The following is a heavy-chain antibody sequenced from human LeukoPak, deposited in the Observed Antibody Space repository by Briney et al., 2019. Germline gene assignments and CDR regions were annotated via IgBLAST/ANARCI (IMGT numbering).Heavy chain of an antibody. CDR2: IIPIFGTA. CDR1: GGTFSSYA. V-gene: IGHV1-69*05. D-gene: IGHD3-22*01. CDR3: ARGLPTYYYDSSGD. Sequence: GVSVKVSCKASGGTFSSYAISWVRQAPGQGLEWMGGIIPIFGTANYAQKFQGRVTITTDESTSTAYMELSSLRSEDTAVYYCARGLPTYYYDSSGDWGQGTLVTVSS. J-gene: IGHJ4*02.